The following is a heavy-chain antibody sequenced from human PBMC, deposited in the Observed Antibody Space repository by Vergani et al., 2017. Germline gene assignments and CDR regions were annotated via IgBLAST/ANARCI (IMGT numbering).Heavy chain of an antibody. V-gene: IGHV4-38-2*01. CDR1: GYSISSGYY. J-gene: IGHJ3*02. CDR2: IHTNGVI. Sequence: QVQLQESGPGLVKPSETLSLTCAVSGYSISSGYYWGWIRQPPGKGLEWIGRIHTNGVIHYNPSLNSRATISVDTSRNQISLKLTSVTATDTAIYFCARGNPYVDFDIWGQGTMITVSS. D-gene: IGHD3-16*01. CDR3: ARGNPYVDFDI.